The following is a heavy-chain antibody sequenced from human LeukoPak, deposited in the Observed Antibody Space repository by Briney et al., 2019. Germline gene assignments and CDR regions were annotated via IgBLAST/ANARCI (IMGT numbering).Heavy chain of an antibody. CDR2: INSDGSST. V-gene: IGHV3-74*01. CDR1: GFTFSSYW. Sequence: GGSLRLSCAASGFTFSSYWMYWVRQVPGKGLVWVSRINSDGSSTSYADSVKGRFTISRDNGKNTLYLQMNSLRDEDTAVYYCARAQWLPGEDAFDIWGQGTMVTVSS. D-gene: IGHD5-18*01. CDR3: ARAQWLPGEDAFDI. J-gene: IGHJ3*02.